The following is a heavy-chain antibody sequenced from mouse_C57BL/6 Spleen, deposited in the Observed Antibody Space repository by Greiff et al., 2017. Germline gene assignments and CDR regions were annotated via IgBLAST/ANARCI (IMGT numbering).Heavy chain of an antibody. CDR1: GYTFTDYN. CDR3: ARGTYSSVSFAY. CDR2: INPNNGGT. D-gene: IGHD3-2*02. Sequence: VQLQQSGPELVKPGASVKIPCKASGYTFTDYNMDWVKQSHGKSLEWIGDINPNNGGTIYNQKFKGKATLTVDKSSSTAYMELRSLTSEDTAVYYCARGTYSSVSFAYWGQGTLVTVSA. J-gene: IGHJ3*01. V-gene: IGHV1-18*01.